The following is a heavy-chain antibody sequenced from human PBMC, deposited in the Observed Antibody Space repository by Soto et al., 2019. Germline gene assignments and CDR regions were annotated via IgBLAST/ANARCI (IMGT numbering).Heavy chain of an antibody. J-gene: IGHJ5*02. Sequence: GGSLRLSCAASGFTFSHAWMSWVRQAPGKGLEWVGRIKSKADGETKDYGAPVRGRFTISRDDSKDTLYLQMNSLRIEDTAVYYCCVVKRRDQYSTSGYWFDPWGPGTLVTVS. CDR3: CVVKRRDQYSTSGYWFDP. V-gene: IGHV3-15*01. CDR2: IKSKADGETK. D-gene: IGHD2-15*01. CDR1: GFTFSHAW.